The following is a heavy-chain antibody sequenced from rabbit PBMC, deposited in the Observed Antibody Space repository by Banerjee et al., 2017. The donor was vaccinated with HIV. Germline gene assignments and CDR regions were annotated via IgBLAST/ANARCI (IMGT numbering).Heavy chain of an antibody. CDR2: IDAGYRGTT. Sequence: QSLEESGGDLVKPGASLTLTCTASRFSFTNYYMCWVRQAPGKGLEWIACIDAGYRGTTYYASWAKGRFTISKTSSTTVTLQLNSLTAADTATYFCVRASSAWGAGNLWGQGTLVTVS. V-gene: IGHV1S40*01. CDR3: VRASSAWGAGNL. CDR1: RFSFTNYY. D-gene: IGHD4-1*01. J-gene: IGHJ4*01.